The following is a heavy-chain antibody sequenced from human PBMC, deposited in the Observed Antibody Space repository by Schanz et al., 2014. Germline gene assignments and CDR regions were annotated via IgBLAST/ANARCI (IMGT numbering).Heavy chain of an antibody. Sequence: EVHLVESGGGLVLPGGSLRLSCAASGITFSSHSFNWVRQAPGKGLEWLSYITYNGGTIYYADSVKGRFTISRDNAKTSLYLEKNSLRDEDTALYYCARDVRLDRRGNWFDPWGQGTLVTVSS. D-gene: IGHD1-1*01. CDR2: ITYNGGTI. CDR3: ARDVRLDRRGNWFDP. CDR1: GITFSSHS. J-gene: IGHJ5*02. V-gene: IGHV3-48*02.